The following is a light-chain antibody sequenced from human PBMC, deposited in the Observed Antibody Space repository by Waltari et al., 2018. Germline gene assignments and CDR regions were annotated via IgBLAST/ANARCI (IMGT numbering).Light chain of an antibody. V-gene: IGLV4-69*01. J-gene: IGLJ2*01. CDR3: QTWATDILVV. CDR1: QRHSTYA. CDR2: LNSDGSH. Sequence: QPVLTQSPSASASLGASVTLTCSLTQRHSTYAIAWHQQQPEKGPRFLMRLNSDGSHIKGDGIPDRFSGSSSGAERYLTSSSLQSEDEADYYCQTWATDILVVFGGGTKLTIL.